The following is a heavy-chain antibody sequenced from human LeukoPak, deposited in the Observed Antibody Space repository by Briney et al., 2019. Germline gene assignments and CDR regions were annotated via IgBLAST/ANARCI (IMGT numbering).Heavy chain of an antibody. Sequence: RGESLKISCKGSGYSFTSYWIGWVRQMPGKGLEWMGIIYPGDSDTRYSPSFQGQVTISADKSISTAYLQWSSLKASDIAMYYCARLRWELVRRYFDYWGQGTLVTVSS. CDR3: ARLRWELVRRYFDY. V-gene: IGHV5-51*01. J-gene: IGHJ4*02. CDR1: GYSFTSYW. CDR2: IYPGDSDT. D-gene: IGHD1-26*01.